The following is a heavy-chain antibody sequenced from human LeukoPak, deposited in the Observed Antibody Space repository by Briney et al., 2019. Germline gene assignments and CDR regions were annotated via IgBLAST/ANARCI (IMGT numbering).Heavy chain of an antibody. D-gene: IGHD6-19*01. J-gene: IGHJ3*02. Sequence: ASVKVSCKASGYTFTGYYMHWVRHAPAQGKERMGWINPNSGGTNYAQKFQGRGTMTRDTSISTAYVELSRLRSDDTAVYYCAREIVKVAGSLDAFDIWGQGTMVTVSS. V-gene: IGHV1-2*02. CDR2: INPNSGGT. CDR3: AREIVKVAGSLDAFDI. CDR1: GYTFTGYY.